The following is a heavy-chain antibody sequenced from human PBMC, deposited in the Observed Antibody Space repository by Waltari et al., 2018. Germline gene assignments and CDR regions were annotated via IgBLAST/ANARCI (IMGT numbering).Heavy chain of an antibody. CDR2: IYPGDSDT. Sequence: EVQLVQSGAEVKKPGESLKISCKGSGYSFTSYWIGWVPQMPGKGLEWMGIIYPGDSDTRYSPSFQGQVTISADKSISTAYLQWSSLKASDTAMYYCARGWQQLVQGLLFDYWGQGTLVTVSS. CDR3: ARGWQQLVQGLLFDY. CDR1: GYSFTSYW. D-gene: IGHD6-13*01. V-gene: IGHV5-51*01. J-gene: IGHJ4*02.